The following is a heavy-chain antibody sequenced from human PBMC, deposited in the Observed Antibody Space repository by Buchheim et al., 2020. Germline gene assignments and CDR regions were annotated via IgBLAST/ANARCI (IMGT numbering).Heavy chain of an antibody. V-gene: IGHV3-49*03. CDR2: IRRKASGGST. CDR1: GFTIGDYA. CDR3: TRALRDGHSSYFDY. J-gene: IGHJ4*02. Sequence: EVQLVESGGGLVQPGGSLRLSCTASGFTIGDYAMTWFRQAPGKGLEWITFIRRKASGGSTEYAASVKGRFTISRDDSKGIAYLQMNSLKTEDTAVYYCTRALRDGHSSYFDYWGQGTL. D-gene: IGHD5-24*01.